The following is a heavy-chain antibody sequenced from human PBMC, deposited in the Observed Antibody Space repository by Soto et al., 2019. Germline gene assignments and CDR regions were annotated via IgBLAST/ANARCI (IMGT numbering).Heavy chain of an antibody. V-gene: IGHV3-49*03. CDR1: GFTFGDYA. Sequence: SLRLSCTASGFTFGDYAMSCFRQAPGQGLEWVGFIRSKAYGGTTEYAASVKGRFTISRDDSKSIAYLQMNSLKTEDTAVYYCTRAPLLDYDFWSGYRPGMDVWGQGTTVTVSS. CDR3: TRAPLLDYDFWSGYRPGMDV. J-gene: IGHJ6*02. CDR2: IRSKAYGGTT. D-gene: IGHD3-3*01.